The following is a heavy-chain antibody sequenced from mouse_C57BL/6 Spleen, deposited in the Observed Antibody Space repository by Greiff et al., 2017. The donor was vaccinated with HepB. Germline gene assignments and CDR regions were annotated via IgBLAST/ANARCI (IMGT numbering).Heavy chain of an antibody. Sequence: VQGVESGAELVRPGASVTLSCKASGYTFTDYEMHWVKQTPVHGLEWIGAIDPETGGTAYNQKFKGKAILTADKSSSTAYMELRSLTSEDSAVYYCTRGANWDGDWGQGTTLTVSS. CDR1: GYTFTDYE. V-gene: IGHV1-15*01. D-gene: IGHD4-1*01. J-gene: IGHJ2*01. CDR2: IDPETGGT. CDR3: TRGANWDGD.